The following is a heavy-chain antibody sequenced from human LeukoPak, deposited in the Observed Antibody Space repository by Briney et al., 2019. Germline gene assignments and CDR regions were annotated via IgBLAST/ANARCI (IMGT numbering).Heavy chain of an antibody. V-gene: IGHV3-53*01. CDR1: GFTVSSNY. D-gene: IGHD3-10*01. CDR3: ARENYGSGSYRDYYYGMDV. Sequence: GGSLRLSCAASGFTVSSNYMSWVRQAPGKGLEWVSVIYSGGSTYYADSVKGRFTISRDNAKNSLYLQMNSLRAEDTAVYYCARENYGSGSYRDYYYGMDVWGKGTTVTVSS. CDR2: IYSGGST. J-gene: IGHJ6*04.